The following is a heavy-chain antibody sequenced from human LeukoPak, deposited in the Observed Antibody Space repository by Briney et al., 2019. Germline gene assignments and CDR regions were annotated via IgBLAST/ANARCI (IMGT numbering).Heavy chain of an antibody. J-gene: IGHJ3*02. V-gene: IGHV4-38-2*02. Sequence: SETLSLTCAVSGYSISSGYYWGWIRQPPGKGLEWIGSIYHSGSTYYNPSLKSRVTISVDTSKNQFSLKLSSVTAADTAVYYCARDPTMLGSDAFDIWGQGTMVTVSS. CDR2: IYHSGST. D-gene: IGHD3-10*02. CDR3: ARDPTMLGSDAFDI. CDR1: GYSISSGYY.